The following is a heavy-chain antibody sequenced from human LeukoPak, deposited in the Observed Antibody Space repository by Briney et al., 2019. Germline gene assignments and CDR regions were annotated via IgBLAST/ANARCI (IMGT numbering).Heavy chain of an antibody. V-gene: IGHV4-34*01. CDR3: AKGNVGHYHSVADDYYHYMDV. J-gene: IGHJ6*03. CDR2: ISYSGTT. Sequence: PSETLSLTCAVYGGYFSGFYWTWVRQAPGKGLEWIGEISYSGTTRYNPSLKSRVTIAVDTSKKEISLNLSTVTAADTAVYYCAKGNVGHYHSVADDYYHYMDVWGKGTTVIVSS. D-gene: IGHD2-21*01. CDR1: GGYFSGFY.